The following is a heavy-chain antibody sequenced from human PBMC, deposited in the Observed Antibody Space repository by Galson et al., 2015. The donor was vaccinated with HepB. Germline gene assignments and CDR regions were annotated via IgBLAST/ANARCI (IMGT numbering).Heavy chain of an antibody. J-gene: IGHJ6*03. CDR2: ISSSSSTI. CDR3: ARVPGGGGYSGYDFMYYYYMDV. Sequence: SLRLSCAASGFTFSSYSMNWVRQAPGKGLEWVSYISSSSSTIYYADSVKGRFTISRDNAKNSLYLQMNSLRDEDTAVYYCARVPGGGGYSGYDFMYYYYMDVWGKGTTVTVSS. CDR1: GFTFSSYS. V-gene: IGHV3-48*02. D-gene: IGHD5-12*01.